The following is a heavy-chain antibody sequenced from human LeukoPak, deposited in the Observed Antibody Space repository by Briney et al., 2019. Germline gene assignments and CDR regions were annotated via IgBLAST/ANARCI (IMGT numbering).Heavy chain of an antibody. V-gene: IGHV1-69*13. J-gene: IGHJ4*02. CDR1: GGTFSSYA. Sequence: ASVKVSCKASGGTFSSYAISWVRQAPGQGLEWMGGIIPIFGTANCAQKFQGRVTITADESTSTAYMELSSLRSEDTAVYYCARVYTAALVGGVFDYWGQGTLVTVSS. CDR3: ARVYTAALVGGVFDY. D-gene: IGHD3-16*01. CDR2: IIPIFGTA.